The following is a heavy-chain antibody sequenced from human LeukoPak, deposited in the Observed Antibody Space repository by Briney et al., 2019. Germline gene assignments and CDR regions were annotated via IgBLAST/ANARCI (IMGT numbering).Heavy chain of an antibody. CDR2: IYYSGTT. J-gene: IGHJ6*02. V-gene: IGHV4-39*07. CDR3: ATSGGGSCSAGSCLYGMDV. Sequence: SETLSLTCTVSGGSISSRNYYWGWIRQAPGKGLEWIGTIYYSGTTYYNPSLKSRVTISIDTSKDQFSLKLSSVTAADTAVYYWATSGGGSCSAGSCLYGMDVWGQGTTVTVSS. D-gene: IGHD2-15*01. CDR1: GGSISSRNYY.